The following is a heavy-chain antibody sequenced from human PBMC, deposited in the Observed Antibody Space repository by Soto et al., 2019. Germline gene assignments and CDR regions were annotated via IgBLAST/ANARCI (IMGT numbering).Heavy chain of an antibody. J-gene: IGHJ4*02. CDR2: ISDSGGST. CDR1: GFTFSNYA. Sequence: SLRLSCAASGFTFSNYAVGWVRQAPGKGLEWVSAISDSGGSTYYADSMKGRFTISRDNSKNTLYLQMNSLRAEDTAIYYCAKDLTSTSRTPELWGQGTLVTVSS. D-gene: IGHD2-2*01. CDR3: AKDLTSTSRTPEL. V-gene: IGHV3-23*01.